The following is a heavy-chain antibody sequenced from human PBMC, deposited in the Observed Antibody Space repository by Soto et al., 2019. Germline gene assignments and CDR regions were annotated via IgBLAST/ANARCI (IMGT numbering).Heavy chain of an antibody. CDR1: GFRFSNYG. CDR2: IRYDGSNR. J-gene: IGHJ4*02. CDR3: ARESSSGRLDRLDD. D-gene: IGHD6-19*01. V-gene: IGHV3-33*01. Sequence: QVKLVESGGGVVQPGRSLRLSCATSGFRFSNYGMHWVRQTPGKGLEWVALIRYDGSNRFHADSVKGRFTISRDISGCRVFLQMDSLRVEDTAVYYGARESSSGRLDRLDDWGPGTVVTFSS.